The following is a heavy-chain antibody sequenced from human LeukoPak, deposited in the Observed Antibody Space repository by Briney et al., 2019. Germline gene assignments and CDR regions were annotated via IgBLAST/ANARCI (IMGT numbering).Heavy chain of an antibody. CDR2: IYYSGST. CDR3: ASERKELPAFFDY. D-gene: IGHD1-7*01. Sequence: SETLSLTCTVSGGSISSSSYYWGWIRQPPGKGLEWIGSIYYSGSTYYNPSLKSRVTISADTSKNQFSLKLSSVTAADTAVYHCASERKELPAFFDYWGPGTLVTASS. CDR1: GGSISSSSYY. J-gene: IGHJ4*02. V-gene: IGHV4-39*01.